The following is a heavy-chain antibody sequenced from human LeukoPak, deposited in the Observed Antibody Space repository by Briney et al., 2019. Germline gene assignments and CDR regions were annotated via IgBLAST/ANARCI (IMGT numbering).Heavy chain of an antibody. J-gene: IGHJ6*02. CDR2: IIHSVGT. CDR1: GGSFSGYY. V-gene: IGHV4-34*12. Sequence: PSETLSLTCAVDGGSFSGYYWSWIRQPPGKGREWIGEIIHSVGTNYHPSHKRRVTISVDTPKNQFSLKLSSVTAADTAVYYCARWGYCSSTSCYTGYYYYGMDVWGQGTTVTVSS. D-gene: IGHD2-2*02. CDR3: ARWGYCSSTSCYTGYYYYGMDV.